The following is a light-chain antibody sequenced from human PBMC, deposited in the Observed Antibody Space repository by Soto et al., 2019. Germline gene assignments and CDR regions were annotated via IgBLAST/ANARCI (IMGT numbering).Light chain of an antibody. V-gene: IGLV1-51*01. J-gene: IGLJ1*01. CDR2: TCY. Sequence: QSVLSQPASLSAAPGQTITIACSGSWTIGWDYVSWYQPLPGAAPNLLIFTCYLPPPGIPERFSASKSGTSATLAINGLRPRDEADHYCAVWHSNLQIYLFGSGTKGTV. CDR3: AVWHSNLQIYL. CDR1: WTIGWDY.